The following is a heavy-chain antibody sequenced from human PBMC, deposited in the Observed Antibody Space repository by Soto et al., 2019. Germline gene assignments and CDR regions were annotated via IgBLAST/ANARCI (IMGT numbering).Heavy chain of an antibody. CDR2: INAGNGNT. J-gene: IGHJ5*02. Sequence: ASVKVSCKASGYTITSYAMHWVRQAPGQRLEWMGWINAGNGNTKYSQKFQGRVTITRDTSASTAYMELSSLRSEDTAVYYFARPYYYGSGSYYNSWFDPWGQGTLVTVSS. CDR1: GYTITSYA. V-gene: IGHV1-3*01. CDR3: ARPYYYGSGSYYNSWFDP. D-gene: IGHD3-10*01.